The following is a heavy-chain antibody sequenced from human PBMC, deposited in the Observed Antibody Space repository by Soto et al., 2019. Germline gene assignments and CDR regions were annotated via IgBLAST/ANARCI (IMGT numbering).Heavy chain of an antibody. CDR3: AKDRQFRSYYESAGHYNN. J-gene: IGHJ4*02. CDR1: GFTFKNYD. V-gene: IGHV3-23*01. Sequence: EVQLLESGGGLVQPGGSLRLSCVASGFTFKNYDMRWVRQAPGNGLEWVSGISGSGAITYYADSVRGRFTISRDNSKNTLYLQLNSLRAEDTAIYYCAKDRQFRSYYESAGHYNNWGQGTLVTVSS. D-gene: IGHD3-10*01. CDR2: ISGSGAIT.